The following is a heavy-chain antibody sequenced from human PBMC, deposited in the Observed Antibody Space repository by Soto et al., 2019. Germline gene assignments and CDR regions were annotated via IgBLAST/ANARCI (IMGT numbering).Heavy chain of an antibody. CDR2: ISSSSSTI. J-gene: IGHJ4*02. V-gene: IGHV3-48*02. CDR3: ARVTIRDYGGNAYYFDY. D-gene: IGHD4-17*01. CDR1: GFTFSSYS. Sequence: EVQLVESGGGLVQPGGSLRLSCAASGFTFSSYSMNWVRQAPGKGLEWVSYISSSSSTIYYADSVKGRFTISRDNAKNSLYLQMNSLRDEDTAVYYCARVTIRDYGGNAYYFDYWGQGTLVTVSS.